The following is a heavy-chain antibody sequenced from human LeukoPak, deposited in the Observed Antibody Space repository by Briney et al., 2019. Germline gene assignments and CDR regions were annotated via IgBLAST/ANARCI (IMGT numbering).Heavy chain of an antibody. CDR3: ARGGGYASPIGY. CDR1: GGSISTYY. D-gene: IGHD5-12*01. CDR2: IYHSGST. V-gene: IGHV4-59*01. J-gene: IGHJ4*02. Sequence: SETPSLTCTLSGGSISTYYWSWIRQPPGKGLEWIGYIYHSGSTNYNPSLRSRVTISVDTSKNQFSLKLSSVTAADTAVYYCARGGGYASPIGYWGQGALVTVSS.